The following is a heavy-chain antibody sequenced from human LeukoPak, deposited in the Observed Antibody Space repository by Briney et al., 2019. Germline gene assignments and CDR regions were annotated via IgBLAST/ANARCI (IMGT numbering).Heavy chain of an antibody. Sequence: PSETLSLTCAVYGGSFSGYYWSWIRQPPGKGLEWIGEINHSGSTNYNPSLKSRVTISVDTSKNQFSLKLSSVTAADTAVYYCARHRRVLGYCSGGSCPPSSNYYYYYMDVWGKGTTVTISS. CDR2: INHSGST. D-gene: IGHD2-15*01. J-gene: IGHJ6*03. V-gene: IGHV4-34*01. CDR1: GGSFSGYY. CDR3: ARHRRVLGYCSGGSCPPSSNYYYYYMDV.